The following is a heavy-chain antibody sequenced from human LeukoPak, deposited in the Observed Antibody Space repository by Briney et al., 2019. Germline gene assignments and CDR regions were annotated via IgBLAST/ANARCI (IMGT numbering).Heavy chain of an antibody. Sequence: GGSLRLSCAASGFTFGSYGMHWVRQAPGKGLEWVAFIRYDGANKYYADSVKGRFTISRDNSKNTLYLQMNSLRGEDTAVYYCAKDRVVSREPAAFDVWGQGTMVTVSS. J-gene: IGHJ3*01. CDR3: AKDRVVSREPAAFDV. CDR2: IRYDGANK. CDR1: GFTFGSYG. V-gene: IGHV3-30*02. D-gene: IGHD2-15*01.